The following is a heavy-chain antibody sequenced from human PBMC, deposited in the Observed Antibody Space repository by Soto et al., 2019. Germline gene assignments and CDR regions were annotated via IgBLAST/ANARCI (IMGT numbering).Heavy chain of an antibody. CDR3: ARDGEGYCSGGSCSAENWFDP. CDR1: DGSISSYY. J-gene: IGHJ5*02. Sequence: QVQLQESGPGLVKPSETLSLTCSVSDGSISSYYWSWIRQPAGKRLEWIGRIESSGSTTYNPSLKSRVTMSVDTSKNQFSLSLSSVTAADTAVYYCARDGEGYCSGGSCSAENWFDPWGQGILVTVSS. CDR2: IESSGST. V-gene: IGHV4-4*07. D-gene: IGHD2-15*01.